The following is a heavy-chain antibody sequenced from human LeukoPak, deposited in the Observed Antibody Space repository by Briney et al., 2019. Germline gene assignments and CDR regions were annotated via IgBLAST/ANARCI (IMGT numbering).Heavy chain of an antibody. CDR2: ICTAGDT. Sequence: GGSLRLSCAASGFTFSSYDMHWVRQATGKGLEWVSAICTAGDTYYPGSVKGRFTISRENAKNSLYLQMNSLRAGDTAVYYCARMYSSSWLAPYYYGMDVWGQGTTVTVSS. J-gene: IGHJ6*02. D-gene: IGHD6-13*01. V-gene: IGHV3-13*01. CDR3: ARMYSSSWLAPYYYGMDV. CDR1: GFTFSSYD.